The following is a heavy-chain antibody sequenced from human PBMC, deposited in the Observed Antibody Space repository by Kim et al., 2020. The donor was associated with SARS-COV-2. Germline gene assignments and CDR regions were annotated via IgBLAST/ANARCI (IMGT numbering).Heavy chain of an antibody. CDR3: ATGVGMGVPSWFDP. Sequence: KGVEWMGGFGPEDGETIYAQKFQGRVTMTEDTSTDTAYMELSSLRSEDTAVYYCATGVGMGVPSWFDPWGQGTLVTVSS. CDR2: FGPEDGET. V-gene: IGHV1-24*01. J-gene: IGHJ5*02. D-gene: IGHD1-26*01.